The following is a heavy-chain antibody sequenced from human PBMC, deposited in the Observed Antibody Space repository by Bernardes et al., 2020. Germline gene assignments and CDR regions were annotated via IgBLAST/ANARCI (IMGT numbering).Heavy chain of an antibody. CDR1: GFTFSIYA. CDR3: AKGEGDFDP. V-gene: IGHV3-23*01. J-gene: IGHJ5*02. CDR2: ISGSDGST. D-gene: IGHD2-21*01. Sequence: GGSLRLSCAVSGFTFSIYAMTWVRQAPGKGLEWVSTISGSDGSTNYADSVKGRFTISRDNFKSTLYLQMNSLRAEDTAVYYCAKGEGDFDPWGQGTLVTVSS.